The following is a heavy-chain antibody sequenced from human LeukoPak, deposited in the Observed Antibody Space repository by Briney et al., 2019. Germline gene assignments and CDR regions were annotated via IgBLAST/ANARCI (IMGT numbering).Heavy chain of an antibody. CDR1: GGTFSSYA. Sequence: SVKVSCKASGGTFSSYAISWVQQAPGQGLEWMGGIIPIFGTANYAQKFQGRVTITADESTSTAYMELSSLRSEDMAVYYCARAIRFGEPFDYWGQGTLVTVSS. CDR3: ARAIRFGEPFDY. V-gene: IGHV1-69*13. CDR2: IIPIFGTA. J-gene: IGHJ4*02. D-gene: IGHD3-10*01.